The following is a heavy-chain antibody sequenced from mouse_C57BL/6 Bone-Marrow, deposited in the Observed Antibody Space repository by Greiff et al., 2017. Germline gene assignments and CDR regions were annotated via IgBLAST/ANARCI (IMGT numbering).Heavy chain of an antibody. CDR2: IRSKSNNYAT. CDR3: VRHPPPYYYGSPAWFAY. D-gene: IGHD1-1*01. J-gene: IGHJ3*01. Sequence: VQLQQSGGGLVQPKGSLKLSCAASGFSFNTYAMNWVRQAPGKGLEWVARIRSKSNNYATYYADSVKDRFTISRDDSESMLYLQMNNLKTEDTAMYYCVRHPPPYYYGSPAWFAYWGQGTLVTVSA. CDR1: GFSFNTYA. V-gene: IGHV10-1*01.